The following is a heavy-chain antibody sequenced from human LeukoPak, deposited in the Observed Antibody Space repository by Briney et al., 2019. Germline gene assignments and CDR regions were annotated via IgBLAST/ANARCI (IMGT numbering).Heavy chain of an antibody. CDR3: ATDTSAYYSGYFVH. CDR2: MFYSGST. CDR1: GGSISTYD. Sequence: SETLSLTCTVSGGSISTYDWSWIRQPPGKGLEWIGSMFYSGSTYYNPSLKSRVTISVDTSKNQFSLKLSSVTAADTAVYYCATDTSAYYSGYFVHWGQGALVTVSS. D-gene: IGHD3-22*01. J-gene: IGHJ4*02. V-gene: IGHV4-59*05.